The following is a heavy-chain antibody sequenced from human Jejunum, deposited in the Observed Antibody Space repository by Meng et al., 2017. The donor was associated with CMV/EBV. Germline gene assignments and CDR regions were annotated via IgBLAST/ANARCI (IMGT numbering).Heavy chain of an antibody. CDR2: ISNSGGTV. CDR1: GFTFTNFE. V-gene: IGHV3-48*03. J-gene: IGHJ4*02. D-gene: IGHD4-11*01. Sequence: LSCAASGFTFTNFEFNWVRQAPSKGLEWVAFISNSGGTVYYADSVKGRFTVSRDNAKNSLYLQMNSLRAEDTAVYYCARDTLTPYWGQGTLVTVSS. CDR3: ARDTLTPY.